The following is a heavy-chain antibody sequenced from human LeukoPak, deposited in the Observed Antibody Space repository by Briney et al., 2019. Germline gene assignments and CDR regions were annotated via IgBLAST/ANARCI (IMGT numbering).Heavy chain of an antibody. J-gene: IGHJ4*02. Sequence: GGSLRLSCAASGFTFSIHGMNWVRQAPGKGLEWVSYIINSGGTVYYTDSVQGRFTISRDNARNSLFLQMNSLRDEDTAVYYCAKGMYSSSSVFDSWGQGTLVTVSS. V-gene: IGHV3-48*02. CDR1: GFTFSIHG. CDR3: AKGMYSSSSVFDS. CDR2: IINSGGTV. D-gene: IGHD6-13*01.